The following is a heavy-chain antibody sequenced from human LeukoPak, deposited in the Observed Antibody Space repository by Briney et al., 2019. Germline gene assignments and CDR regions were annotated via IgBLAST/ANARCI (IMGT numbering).Heavy chain of an antibody. J-gene: IGHJ6*03. V-gene: IGHV1-8*03. CDR1: GYTFTSYD. Sequence: ASVKVSCKASGYTFTSYDINWVRQATGQGLEWMGWMNPNSGNTGYAQKFQGRVTITRNTSISTAYMELSSLRSEDTAVYYCARGVLRYFDWQLNYYYYYTDVWGKGTTVTISS. D-gene: IGHD3-9*01. CDR3: ARGVLRYFDWQLNYYYYYTDV. CDR2: MNPNSGNT.